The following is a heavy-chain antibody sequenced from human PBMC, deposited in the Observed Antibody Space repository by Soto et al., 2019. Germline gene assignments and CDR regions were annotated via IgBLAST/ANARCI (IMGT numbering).Heavy chain of an antibody. Sequence: SETLSLTCTVSGGSISSSSYYWGWIRQPPGKGLEWIGSMYYSGSTYYNPSLKSRVTISVDTSKNQFSLKLNSVTAADSAVYYCARRVSLGYCSDTSCYAFDIWGQGTMVTVSS. CDR3: ARRVSLGYCSDTSCYAFDI. D-gene: IGHD2-2*01. CDR1: GGSISSSSYY. V-gene: IGHV4-39*01. CDR2: MYYSGST. J-gene: IGHJ3*02.